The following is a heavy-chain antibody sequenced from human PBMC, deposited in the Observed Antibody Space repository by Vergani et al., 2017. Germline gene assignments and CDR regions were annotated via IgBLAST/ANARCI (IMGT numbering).Heavy chain of an antibody. CDR1: GYTSSSYA. D-gene: IGHD6-6*01. CDR2: ISYDGSNK. CDR3: ARDPDSSASYYYYMDV. V-gene: IGHV3-30-3*01. Sequence: QVQLVESGGGVVQPGRSLRLSCAASGYTSSSYAMHWVRQAPGKGLEWVAVISYDGSNKYYADSVEGRFTTSRDNSKNTLYLQMNSLRAEDTAVYYCARDPDSSASYYYYMDVWGKGTTVTVSS. J-gene: IGHJ6*03.